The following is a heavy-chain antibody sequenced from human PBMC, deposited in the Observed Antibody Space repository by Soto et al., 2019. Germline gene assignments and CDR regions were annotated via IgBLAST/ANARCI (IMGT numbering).Heavy chain of an antibody. CDR3: ARDISDFGVVSKPWVKFDY. D-gene: IGHD3-3*01. V-gene: IGHV3-9*01. CDR2: ISWNSGSI. Sequence: GGSLRLSCAASGFTFDDYAMHWVRQAPGKGLEWVSGISWNSGSIGYADSVKGRFTISRDNAKNSLYLQMNSLRAEDTAVYYCARDISDFGVVSKPWVKFDYWGQGTLVTVSS. J-gene: IGHJ4*02. CDR1: GFTFDDYA.